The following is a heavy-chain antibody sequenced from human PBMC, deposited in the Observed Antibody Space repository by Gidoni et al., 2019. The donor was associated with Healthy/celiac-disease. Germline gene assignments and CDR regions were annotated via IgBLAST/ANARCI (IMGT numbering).Heavy chain of an antibody. CDR3: ARDVLNWSGSVHTAPFFDY. CDR2: ISYYGSNK. J-gene: IGHJ4*02. Sequence: QVQLVESGGGVVQPGRSLRLSCAASGFTFSSYAMHWVRQAPGKGLEWVAVISYYGSNKYYADSVKGRFTISRDNSKNTLYLQMNSLRAEDTAVYYCARDVLNWSGSVHTAPFFDYWGQGTLVTVSS. V-gene: IGHV3-30-3*01. CDR1: GFTFSSYA. D-gene: IGHD2-21*02.